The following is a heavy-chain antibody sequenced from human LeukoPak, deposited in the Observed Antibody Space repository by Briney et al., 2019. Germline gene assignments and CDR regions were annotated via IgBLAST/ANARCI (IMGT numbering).Heavy chain of an antibody. D-gene: IGHD2-15*01. Sequence: GGSLRLPCAASGFTFSSYSMNWVRQAPGKGLEWVSYISSSSSTIYYADSVKGRFTISRDNAKNSLYLQMNSLRAEDTAVYYCARDLITTTSGGSFDYWGQGTLATVSS. CDR3: ARDLITTTSGGSFDY. J-gene: IGHJ4*02. CDR1: GFTFSSYS. CDR2: ISSSSSTI. V-gene: IGHV3-48*01.